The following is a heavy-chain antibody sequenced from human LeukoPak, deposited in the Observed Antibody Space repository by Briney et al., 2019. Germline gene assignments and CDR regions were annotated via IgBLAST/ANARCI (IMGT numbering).Heavy chain of an antibody. V-gene: IGHV1-24*01. CDR2: FDPEDGET. J-gene: IGHJ5*02. D-gene: IGHD2-21*02. CDR3: ATDPAYCGGDCYRT. CDR1: GYTLTELS. Sequence: ASVKVSCKVSGYTLTELSTHWVRQAPGKGPEWMGGFDPEDGETIYAQKFQGRVTMTEDTSTDTAYMELSSLRSEDTAVYYCATDPAYCGGDCYRTWGQGTLVTVSS.